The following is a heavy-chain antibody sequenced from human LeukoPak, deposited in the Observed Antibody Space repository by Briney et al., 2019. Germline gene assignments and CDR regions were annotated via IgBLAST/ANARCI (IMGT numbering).Heavy chain of an antibody. Sequence: GSLRLSCAASGFPFSSYEMNWVRQAPGEGLEWVSYISSSGSTIYYADSVKGRFTISRDNAKNSLYLQMKSLRAEDTAVYYCARDLCSGGSCYSGYFDYWGQGTLVTVSS. D-gene: IGHD2-15*01. J-gene: IGHJ4*02. CDR2: ISSSGSTI. CDR1: GFPFSSYE. CDR3: ARDLCSGGSCYSGYFDY. V-gene: IGHV3-48*03.